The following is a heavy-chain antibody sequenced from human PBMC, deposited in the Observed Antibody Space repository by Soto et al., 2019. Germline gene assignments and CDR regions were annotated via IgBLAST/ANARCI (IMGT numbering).Heavy chain of an antibody. CDR2: IYYSGST. D-gene: IGHD2-15*01. Sequence: SETLSLTCTVSGGSISSSSYYWGWIRQPPGKGLEWIGSIYYSGSTYYNPSLKSRVTISVDTSKNQFSLKLSSVTAADTAVYYCAKGVAATDYWGQGTLVTVSS. CDR1: GGSISSSSYY. J-gene: IGHJ4*02. CDR3: AKGVAATDY. V-gene: IGHV4-39*01.